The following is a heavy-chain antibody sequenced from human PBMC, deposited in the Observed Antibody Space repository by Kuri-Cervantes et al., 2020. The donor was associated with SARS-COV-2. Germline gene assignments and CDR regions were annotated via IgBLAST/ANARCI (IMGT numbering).Heavy chain of an antibody. J-gene: IGHJ4*02. V-gene: IGHV3-30-3*01. CDR1: GFTFSSYA. D-gene: IGHD3-10*01. Sequence: LSLTCAASGFTFSSYAMHWVRQAPGKGLEWVAVISYDGSNKYYADSVKGRFTISRDNSKNTLYLQMNSLRAEDTAVYYCARGGVRWFGELPYDYWGQGTLVTVSS. CDR2: ISYDGSNK. CDR3: ARGGVRWFGELPYDY.